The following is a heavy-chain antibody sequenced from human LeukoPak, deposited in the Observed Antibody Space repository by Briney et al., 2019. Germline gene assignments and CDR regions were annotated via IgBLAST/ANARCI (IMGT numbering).Heavy chain of an antibody. D-gene: IGHD3-22*01. V-gene: IGHV3-23*01. Sequence: GGSLRLSCTASGFTFSSLAMHWVRQAPGKGLEWASGISGSGDATYYADSVRGRFTVSRDNSKNTLYLQMSSLRAEDTALYFCARVLSVGFHYDYWGPGTLVTVSP. CDR1: GFTFSSLA. J-gene: IGHJ4*02. CDR3: ARVLSVGFHYDY. CDR2: ISGSGDAT.